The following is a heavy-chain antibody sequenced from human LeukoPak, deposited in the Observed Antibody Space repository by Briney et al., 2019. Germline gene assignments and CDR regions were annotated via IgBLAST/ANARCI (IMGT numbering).Heavy chain of an antibody. Sequence: ASVKVSFKASGYTFTTYGVNWVRQAPGQGLEWMGWINPNSGGTNYAQKFQGRVTMTRDTSISTAYMELSRLRSDDTAVYYCARDLGGSGSYANFDPWGQGTLVTVSS. V-gene: IGHV1-2*02. CDR2: INPNSGGT. D-gene: IGHD3-10*01. CDR1: GYTFTTYG. J-gene: IGHJ5*02. CDR3: ARDLGGSGSYANFDP.